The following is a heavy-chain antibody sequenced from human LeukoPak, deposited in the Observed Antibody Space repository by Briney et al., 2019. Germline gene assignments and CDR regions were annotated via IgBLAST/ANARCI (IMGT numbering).Heavy chain of an antibody. Sequence: PGGSLRLSCVASGFTFSSYSMNWVRQAPGKGLEWVSSISSSSSYIYYADSVKGRFTISRDNAKNSLYLQMNSLRAEDTAVYYCAELGITMIGGVWGKGTTVTISS. CDR3: AELGITMIGGV. CDR1: GFTFSSYS. V-gene: IGHV3-21*01. CDR2: ISSSSSYI. D-gene: IGHD3-10*02. J-gene: IGHJ6*04.